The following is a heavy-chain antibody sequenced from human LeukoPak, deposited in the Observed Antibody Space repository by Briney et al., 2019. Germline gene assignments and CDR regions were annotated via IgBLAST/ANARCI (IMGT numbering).Heavy chain of an antibody. Sequence: SETLSLTCTVSGGSISSGGYYWSWIRQHPGKGLEWIGYIYYSGSTYYNPSLKSRVTISVDTSKNQFSLKLSSVTAADTAVYYCAGGYCSGGSCYYRYYYYYGMDVWGQGTTVTVSS. CDR2: IYYSGST. CDR3: AGGYCSGGSCYYRYYYYYGMDV. D-gene: IGHD2-15*01. V-gene: IGHV4-31*03. CDR1: GGSISSGGYY. J-gene: IGHJ6*02.